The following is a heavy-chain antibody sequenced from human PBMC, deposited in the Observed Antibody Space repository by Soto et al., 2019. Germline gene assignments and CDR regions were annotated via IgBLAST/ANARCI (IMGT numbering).Heavy chain of an antibody. Sequence: GGSLRLSCAASGFTFSSDAMSWVRQAPGKGLEWVSAISGSGGSTYYADSVKGRFTISRDKSKSTLYLQMNSLRAADTAVYYCAKGPPARPYNWFDPWGQGTLVTVSS. D-gene: IGHD6-6*01. CDR1: GFTFSSDA. CDR2: ISGSGGST. CDR3: AKGPPARPYNWFDP. J-gene: IGHJ5*02. V-gene: IGHV3-23*01.